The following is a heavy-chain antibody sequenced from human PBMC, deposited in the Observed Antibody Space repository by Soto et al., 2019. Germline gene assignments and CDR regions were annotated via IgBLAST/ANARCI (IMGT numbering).Heavy chain of an antibody. CDR2: ISYDGSNK. V-gene: IGHV3-30*18. D-gene: IGHD2-15*01. CDR1: GFPFSSYG. Sequence: PGGSLRLSCAPSGFPFSSYGMHWVRQAPGKGLEWVAVISYDGSNKYYADSVKGRFTISRDNSKNTLYLQMSSLRAEDTAVYYCAKDSSPLVGYCSGGSCYSGAGMDVWGQGTTVTVSS. J-gene: IGHJ6*02. CDR3: AKDSSPLVGYCSGGSCYSGAGMDV.